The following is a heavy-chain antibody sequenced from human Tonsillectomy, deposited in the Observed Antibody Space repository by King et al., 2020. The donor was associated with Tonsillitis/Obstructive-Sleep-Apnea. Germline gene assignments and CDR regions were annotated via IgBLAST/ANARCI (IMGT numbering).Heavy chain of an antibody. V-gene: IGHV3-30*18. D-gene: IGHD3-22*01. J-gene: IGHJ4*02. CDR2: ILYDGRTK. CDR3: AKDLERLLLRYFDY. CDR1: GFTLSSYG. Sequence: QLVQSGGGVGQPGRSLRLSCAASGFTLSSYGSHCVRQAPGKGLDWVAVILYDGRTKYYSDSVKGVFTISRDNSKNTLYLQMNSLRAEDTPVYYCAKDLERLLLRYFDYWGQGTLVTVSS.